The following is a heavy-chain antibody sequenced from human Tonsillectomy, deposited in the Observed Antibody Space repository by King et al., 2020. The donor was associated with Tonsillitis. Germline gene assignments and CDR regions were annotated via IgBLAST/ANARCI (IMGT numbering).Heavy chain of an antibody. J-gene: IGHJ4*02. CDR3: ARDRIMIPGY. D-gene: IGHD3-16*01. V-gene: IGHV3-30*04. Sequence: VQLVESGGGVVQPGMSLRLSCAASGFAYSDYAMHWVRQTPGKGLEWVAVISYDGSNKFYADSVKGRFTISRDNSKNTMFLEMNSLRAEDSAIYYCARDRIMIPGYWGQGTLVTVSS. CDR2: ISYDGSNK. CDR1: GFAYSDYA.